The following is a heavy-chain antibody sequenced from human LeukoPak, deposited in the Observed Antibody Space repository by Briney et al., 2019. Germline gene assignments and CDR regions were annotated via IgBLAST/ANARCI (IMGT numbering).Heavy chain of an antibody. CDR1: GFTFSSYG. D-gene: IGHD3-22*01. CDR3: ARDVGYDSSGPSSY. V-gene: IGHV3-33*01. J-gene: IGHJ4*02. Sequence: GGSLRLSCAASGFTFSSYGMHWVRQAPGKGLEWVAVIWYDGSNKYYADSVKGRFTISRDNSRNTLYLQMNSLRAEDTAVYYCARDVGYDSSGPSSYWGQGTLVTVSS. CDR2: IWYDGSNK.